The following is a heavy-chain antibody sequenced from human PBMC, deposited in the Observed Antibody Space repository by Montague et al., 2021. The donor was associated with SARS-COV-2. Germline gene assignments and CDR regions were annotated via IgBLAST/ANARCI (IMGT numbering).Heavy chain of an antibody. CDR2: IYYSGST. D-gene: IGHD3-3*01. CDR3: ARDPLRITIYGVGNYYYSGMDV. V-gene: IGHV4-31*03. J-gene: IGHJ6*02. CDR1: GGSISSGGYY. Sequence: TLSLTCTVSGGSISSGGYYWSWIRQPPGKGLEWIGYIYYSGSTYYNPSLKSRVTISVDTSKNQFSLKLSSVTAADTAVYYCARDPLRITIYGVGNYYYSGMDVWGQGTTVTVSS.